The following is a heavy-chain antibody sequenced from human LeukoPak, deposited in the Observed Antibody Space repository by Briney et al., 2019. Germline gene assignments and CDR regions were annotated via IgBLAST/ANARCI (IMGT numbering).Heavy chain of an antibody. CDR1: GGSISSGDYY. D-gene: IGHD3-16*01. V-gene: IGHV4-30-4*01. CDR3: ARWGHQQAAFDI. CDR2: IYYSGNT. J-gene: IGHJ3*02. Sequence: SETLSLTCTVSGGSISSGDYYWSWIRQPPGKGLEWIGYIYYSGNTYYNPSLKSRVTISIDTSKNQFSLQLNSVTPEDTAMYYCARWGHQQAAFDIWGQGTTVTVSS.